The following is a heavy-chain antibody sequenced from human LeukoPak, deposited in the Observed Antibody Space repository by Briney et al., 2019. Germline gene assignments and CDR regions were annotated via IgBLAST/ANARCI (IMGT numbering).Heavy chain of an antibody. V-gene: IGHV1-24*01. J-gene: IGHJ4*02. CDR3: ATAPTIAVAGTGGFDY. CDR1: GYTLTELS. Sequence: ASVTVSFTVSGYTLTELSMHWVRQAPGKGREWMGGFDPEDGETIYAQKFQGRVTMTEDTSTDTAYMELSSLRSEDTAVYYCATAPTIAVAGTGGFDYWGQGTLVTVSS. CDR2: FDPEDGET. D-gene: IGHD6-19*01.